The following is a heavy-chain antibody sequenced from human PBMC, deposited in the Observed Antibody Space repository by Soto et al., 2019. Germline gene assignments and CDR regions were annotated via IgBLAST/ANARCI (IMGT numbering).Heavy chain of an antibody. J-gene: IGHJ4*02. CDR1: GGSISSGDYY. V-gene: IGHV4-30-4*01. Sequence: QVQLQESGPGLVKPSQTLSLTCTVSGGSISSGDYYWSWIRQPPGKGLEWIGYIYYGGSTYYNPSLKSRVTISVDTSKNQFSLKLSSVTAADTAVYYCARDRTMVRGVPLWNHFDYWGQGTLVTVSS. CDR3: ARDRTMVRGVPLWNHFDY. D-gene: IGHD3-10*01. CDR2: IYYGGST.